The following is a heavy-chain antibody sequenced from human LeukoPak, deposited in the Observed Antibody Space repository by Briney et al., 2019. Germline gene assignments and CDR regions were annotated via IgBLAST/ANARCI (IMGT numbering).Heavy chain of an antibody. CDR1: GGSISSSSYY. CDR2: IYYSGST. Sequence: SETLSLTCTVSGGSISSSSYYWGWIRQPPGKGLEWIGSIYYSGSTYYNPSLKSRVTISVDTSKGQFSLKLSSVTAADTAVYYCARVAVAGDFDAFDIWGQGTMVTVSS. V-gene: IGHV4-39*01. D-gene: IGHD6-19*01. CDR3: ARVAVAGDFDAFDI. J-gene: IGHJ3*02.